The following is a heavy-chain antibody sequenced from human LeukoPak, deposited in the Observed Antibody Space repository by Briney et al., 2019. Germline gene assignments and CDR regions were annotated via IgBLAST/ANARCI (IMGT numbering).Heavy chain of an antibody. V-gene: IGHV3-7*01. CDR2: IKQDGSEK. Sequence: PGGSLRLSCAACGFTFSSYWMSWVRQAPGKGLEWVANIKQDGSEKYYVDSVKGRFTISRDNAKNSLYLQMNSLRAEDTAVYYCARLVAATHYWGQGTLVTVSS. J-gene: IGHJ4*02. CDR1: GFTFSSYW. CDR3: ARLVAATHY. D-gene: IGHD2-15*01.